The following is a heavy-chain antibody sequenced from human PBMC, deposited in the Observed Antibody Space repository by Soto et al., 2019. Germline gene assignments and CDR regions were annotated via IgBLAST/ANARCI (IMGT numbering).Heavy chain of an antibody. J-gene: IGHJ3*02. CDR2: IIPLFPTA. CDR1: GGTFNTYA. V-gene: IGHV1-69*01. D-gene: IGHD5-18*01. CDR3: ASEPPRTAMIKFAFDI. Sequence: QVQLVQSGAEVRKPGSSVRVSCKASGGTFNTYAISWVRQAPGQGLEWLGGIIPLFPTANYAQKFQGRVTITADESTSTAYMELSGLRSEDTAVYFCASEPPRTAMIKFAFDIWGQGTMVTVSS.